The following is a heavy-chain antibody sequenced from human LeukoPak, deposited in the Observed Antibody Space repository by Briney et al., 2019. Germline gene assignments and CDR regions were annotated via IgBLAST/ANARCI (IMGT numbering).Heavy chain of an antibody. J-gene: IGHJ3*02. CDR3: ARNDFWSGSDAFDI. D-gene: IGHD3-3*01. CDR2: MNPNSGNT. CDR1: GYTFTSYD. Sequence: GASVKVSRKASGYTFTSYDINWVRQATGQGLEWMGWMNPNSGNTGYAQKFQGRVTMTRNTSISTAYMELSSLRSEDTAVYYCARNDFWSGSDAFDIWGQGTMVTVSS. V-gene: IGHV1-8*01.